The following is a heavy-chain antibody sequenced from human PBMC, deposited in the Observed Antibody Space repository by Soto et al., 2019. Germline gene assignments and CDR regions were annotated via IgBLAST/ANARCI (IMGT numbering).Heavy chain of an antibody. CDR1: GYTFTNYY. Sequence: ASVKVSCKASGYTFTNYYLHWVRQAPGQGLEWVGMINPSARSASYAQKLRGRLTMDRDTSTTTVYMELSRLTFEDTAVYFCARDNSAANGVLDHWGQGTLVTVSA. CDR2: INPSARSA. D-gene: IGHD1-1*01. V-gene: IGHV1-46*04. CDR3: ARDNSAANGVLDH. J-gene: IGHJ4*02.